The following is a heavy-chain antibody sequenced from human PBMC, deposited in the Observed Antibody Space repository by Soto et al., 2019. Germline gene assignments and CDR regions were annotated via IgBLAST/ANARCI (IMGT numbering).Heavy chain of an antibody. CDR1: GYTFTSYG. Sequence: GASVKVSCKASGYTFTSYGISWVRQAPGQGLEWMGWISAYNGNTKYAQKLQGRVTMTTDTSTSTAYMELRSLRSDDTAVYYCTTDPVTMIVVVPSSGWGQGTLVTVSS. CDR3: TTDPVTMIVVVPSSG. CDR2: ISAYNGNT. V-gene: IGHV1-18*01. D-gene: IGHD3-22*01. J-gene: IGHJ4*02.